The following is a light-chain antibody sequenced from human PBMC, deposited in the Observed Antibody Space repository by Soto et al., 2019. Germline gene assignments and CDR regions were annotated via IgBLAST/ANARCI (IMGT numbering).Light chain of an antibody. CDR3: KKSNTARLL. J-gene: IGKJ5*01. Sequence: DIPMTQSPSPLSASVGDRVTITCRASQDISVYLAWYQQKPGKVPKLLIYSASTLQSGGPSRFSGSGSGTDFTLTISSLQPEDVGTYFCKKSNTARLLFGKGKRLEI. V-gene: IGKV1-27*01. CDR1: QDISVY. CDR2: SAS.